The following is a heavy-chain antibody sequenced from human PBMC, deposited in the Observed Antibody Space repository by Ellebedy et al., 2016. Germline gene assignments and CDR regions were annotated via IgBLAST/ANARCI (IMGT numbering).Heavy chain of an antibody. CDR2: INWNGGST. CDR1: GFTFDDYG. J-gene: IGHJ4*02. D-gene: IGHD4-11*01. Sequence: GESLKISCAASGFTFDDYGMSWVRQAPGKGLEWVSGINWNGGSTGYADSVKGRFTISRDNAKNSLYLQMNSLRAEDTALYYCAREEYSNHYFDYWGQGTLVTVYS. CDR3: AREEYSNHYFDY. V-gene: IGHV3-20*04.